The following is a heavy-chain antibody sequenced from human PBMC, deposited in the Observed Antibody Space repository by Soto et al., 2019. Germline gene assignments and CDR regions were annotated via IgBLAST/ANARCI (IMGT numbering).Heavy chain of an antibody. CDR3: ARGSDFWSGSNFYYYYGMDV. D-gene: IGHD3-3*01. J-gene: IGHJ6*01. V-gene: IGHV6-1*01. CDR2: TYYRSKWYN. Sequence: HSQTLSLTCAISGDSVSSNSAAWNWIRQSPSRGLEWLGRTYYRSKWYNDYAVSVKSRITINPDTSKNQFSLQLNSVTPEDTAVYYCARGSDFWSGSNFYYYYGMDVWGQGTTVTVSS. CDR1: GDSVSSNSAA.